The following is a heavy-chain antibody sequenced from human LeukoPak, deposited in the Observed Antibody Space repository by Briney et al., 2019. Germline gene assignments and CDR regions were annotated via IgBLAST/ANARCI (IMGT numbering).Heavy chain of an antibody. CDR3: ARGVVPAATVRNWFDP. CDR2: ISSSSSYI. CDR1: GFTFSSYS. D-gene: IGHD2-2*01. Sequence: GGSLRLSSAASGFTFSSYSMNWVRQAPGKGLEWVSSISSSSSYIYYADSVKGRFTISRDNAKNSLYLQMNSLRAEDTAVYYCARGVVPAATVRNWFDPWGQGTLVTVSS. J-gene: IGHJ5*02. V-gene: IGHV3-21*01.